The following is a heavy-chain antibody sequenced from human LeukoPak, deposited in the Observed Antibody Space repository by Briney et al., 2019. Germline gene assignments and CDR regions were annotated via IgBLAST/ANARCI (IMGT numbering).Heavy chain of an antibody. CDR2: IYYSGST. CDR3: ARPIEYSSSSWGLEWFDP. J-gene: IGHJ5*02. D-gene: IGHD6-6*01. V-gene: IGHV4-39*01. CDR1: GGSISSSSYY. Sequence: SETLSLTCTVSGGSISSSSYYWGWIRQPPGKGLEWIGSIYYSGSTYYNPSLKSRVTISVDTSKNQFSLKLSSVTAADTAVYYCARPIEYSSSSWGLEWFDPWGQGTLVTVSS.